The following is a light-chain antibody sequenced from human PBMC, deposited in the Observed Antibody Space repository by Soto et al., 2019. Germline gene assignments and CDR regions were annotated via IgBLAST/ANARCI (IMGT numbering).Light chain of an antibody. CDR2: EGI. J-gene: IGLJ1*01. Sequence: QSALTQPASVSGSPGQSITISCSGTSSNIGGYNVVSWYQQHPGKAPKVIVYEGIKRPSGVSDRFSGSTSGSTASLTISGLQAEDEAEYYCFSFTTTSTHVFGTGTKLTVL. CDR1: SSNIGGYNV. V-gene: IGLV2-14*02. CDR3: FSFTTTSTHV.